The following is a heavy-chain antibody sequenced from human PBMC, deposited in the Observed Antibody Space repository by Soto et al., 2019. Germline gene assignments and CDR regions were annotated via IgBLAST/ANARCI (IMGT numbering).Heavy chain of an antibody. Sequence: PGGSLRVSCAASGFTFSSYGMHWVRQAPGKGLEWVAVIWYDGSNKYYAGSVKGRLTISRDNYKKTLYLQMNSLRAEETAVYYCARGGLEPPHVYYYGMDVWGQGTTVTVSS. CDR2: IWYDGSNK. J-gene: IGHJ6*02. CDR1: GFTFSSYG. CDR3: ARGGLEPPHVYYYGMDV. V-gene: IGHV3-33*01. D-gene: IGHD1-1*01.